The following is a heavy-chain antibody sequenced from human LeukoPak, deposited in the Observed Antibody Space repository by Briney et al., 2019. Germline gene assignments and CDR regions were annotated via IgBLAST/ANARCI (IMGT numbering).Heavy chain of an antibody. Sequence: GGSLRLSCTASGLTSGFTFGDYAMSWVRQAPGKGLEWVGFIRTKAYGGTAEYAASVKGRFTISRDGSKSIAYLQMNSLKTEDTAVYYCTRTYYDSSGYLFHFWGQGTLVTVSS. V-gene: IGHV3-49*04. CDR2: IRTKAYGGTA. CDR3: TRTYYDSSGYLFHF. J-gene: IGHJ4*02. D-gene: IGHD3-22*01. CDR1: GLTSGFTFGDYA.